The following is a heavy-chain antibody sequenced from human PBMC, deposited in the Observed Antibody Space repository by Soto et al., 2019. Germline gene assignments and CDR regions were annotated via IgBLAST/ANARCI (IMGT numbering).Heavy chain of an antibody. CDR3: ASDRSGWPEGRFGY. J-gene: IGHJ4*02. Sequence: QVQLVESGGGVVQPGRSLRLSCTDSGFTFSSYARHWVRQAPGKGLEWVAIISYDGSDKYYADSVKGRFTISRDNSKNTLHLQMNSLRAEDTAVYYCASDRSGWPEGRFGYWGQGTLVTVSS. CDR1: GFTFSSYA. D-gene: IGHD6-19*01. CDR2: ISYDGSDK. V-gene: IGHV3-30-3*01.